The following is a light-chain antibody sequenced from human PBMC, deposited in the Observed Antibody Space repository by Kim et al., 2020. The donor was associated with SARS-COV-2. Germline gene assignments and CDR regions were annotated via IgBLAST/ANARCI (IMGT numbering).Light chain of an antibody. CDR3: NSYTGSDTLI. Sequence: QSALTQPASVSGSPGQSITISCTGTSSDVGGYNFVSWFQQHPGRVPKLLIYDVSNRPSGVSNRFSGSKSGNTASLTISGLQAEDEADYYCNSYTGSDTLIFGGGTQLTVL. J-gene: IGLJ2*01. CDR1: SSDVGGYNF. CDR2: DVS. V-gene: IGLV2-14*03.